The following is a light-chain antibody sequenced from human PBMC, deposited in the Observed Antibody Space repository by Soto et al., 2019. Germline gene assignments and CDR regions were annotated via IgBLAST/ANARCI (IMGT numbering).Light chain of an antibody. Sequence: IRMTQSPSTLSASVGDGVTITCRASQSIGSWLAWYQQKPGKAPKLLISKATNLQSGVPSRFSGSGSGTDFSLTISSLQPVDSATYYCQQYNDFQYTFGQGTKLEI. V-gene: IGKV1-5*03. CDR3: QQYNDFQYT. J-gene: IGKJ2*01. CDR1: QSIGSW. CDR2: KAT.